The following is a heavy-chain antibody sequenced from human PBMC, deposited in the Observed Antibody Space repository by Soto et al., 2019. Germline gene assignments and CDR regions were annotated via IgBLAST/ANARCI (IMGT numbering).Heavy chain of an antibody. CDR2: IYYSGST. CDR3: AREGRLSLRLDP. D-gene: IGHD6-25*01. J-gene: IGHJ5*02. V-gene: IGHV4-30-4*01. Sequence: PSETLSLTCTVSGGSISSGDYYWSWIRQPPGKGLEWIGYIYYSGSTYYNPSLKSRVTISVDTSKNQFSLKLSSVTAADTAVYYCAREGRLSLRLDPWGQGTLVTVSS. CDR1: GGSISSGDYY.